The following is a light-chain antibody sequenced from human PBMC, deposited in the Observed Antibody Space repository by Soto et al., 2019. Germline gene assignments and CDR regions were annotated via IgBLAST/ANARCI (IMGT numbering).Light chain of an antibody. Sequence: QSVLTQPPSVSAAPGQKVTISCSVCSSNIRNNYVSWYQQLPGTAPKLLIYDNNKRPSGIPDLFSGSKSGTSATLGITGLQTGDEADYYCGTWDSSLSAGFGGGTK. CDR1: SSNIRNNY. J-gene: IGLJ2*01. V-gene: IGLV1-51*01. CDR2: DNN. CDR3: GTWDSSLSAG.